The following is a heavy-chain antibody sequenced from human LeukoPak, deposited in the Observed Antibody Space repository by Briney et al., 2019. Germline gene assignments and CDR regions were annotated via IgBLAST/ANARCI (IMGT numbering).Heavy chain of an antibody. CDR1: GGSFSGYY. Sequence: KPSETLSLTCAVYGGSFSGYYWSWIRQPPGKGLEWIGEINHSGSTNYNPSLKSRVTISVDTSKNQFSLKLSSVTAADTAVYYCARDVAGYSSGWYSPGPSGMDVWGQGTTVTVSS. D-gene: IGHD6-19*01. J-gene: IGHJ6*02. V-gene: IGHV4-34*01. CDR2: INHSGST. CDR3: ARDVAGYSSGWYSPGPSGMDV.